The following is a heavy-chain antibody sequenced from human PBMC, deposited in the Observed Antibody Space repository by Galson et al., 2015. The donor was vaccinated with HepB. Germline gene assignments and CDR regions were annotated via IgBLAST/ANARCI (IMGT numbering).Heavy chain of an antibody. CDR3: ARDPTTVVTPYLDY. Sequence: SVKVSCKASGYRVIAHYIHWVRQAPGQGLEWMGWINPNSGGTNFAQKFQGRVTMTTDTSINTAYMDLKRLRSDDMAVYFCARDPTTVVTPYLDYWGQGTLVSVSS. CDR1: GYRVIAHY. J-gene: IGHJ4*02. CDR2: INPNSGGT. D-gene: IGHD4-23*01. V-gene: IGHV1-2*02.